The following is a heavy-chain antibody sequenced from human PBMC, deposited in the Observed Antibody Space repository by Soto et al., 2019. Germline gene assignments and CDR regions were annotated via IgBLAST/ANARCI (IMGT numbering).Heavy chain of an antibody. CDR3: ARGSFGDSVLPYYYYYYGMDV. V-gene: IGHV1-69*01. CDR1: GGTFSSYA. J-gene: IGHJ6*02. Sequence: QVQLVQSGAEVKKPGSSVNVSCKASGGTFSSYAISWVRQAPGQGLEWMGGIIPIFGTANYAQKFQGRVTITADESTSTAYMELSSLRSEDTAVYYCARGSFGDSVLPYYYYYYGMDVWGQGTTVTVSS. D-gene: IGHD3-22*01. CDR2: IIPIFGTA.